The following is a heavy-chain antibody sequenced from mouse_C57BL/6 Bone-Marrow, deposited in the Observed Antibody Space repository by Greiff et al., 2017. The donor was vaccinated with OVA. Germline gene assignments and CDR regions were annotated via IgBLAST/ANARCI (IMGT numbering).Heavy chain of an antibody. J-gene: IGHJ3*01. CDR3: ARSITAVVESFAY. D-gene: IGHD1-1*01. CDR1: GFNIKNTY. Sequence: EVQRVESVAELVRPGASVKLSCTASGFNIKNTYMHWVKQRPEQGLEWIGRIDPANGNTKYAPKFQGKATITADTSSNTAYLQLSSLTSEDTAIYYCARSITAVVESFAYWGQGTLVTVSA. V-gene: IGHV14-3*01. CDR2: IDPANGNT.